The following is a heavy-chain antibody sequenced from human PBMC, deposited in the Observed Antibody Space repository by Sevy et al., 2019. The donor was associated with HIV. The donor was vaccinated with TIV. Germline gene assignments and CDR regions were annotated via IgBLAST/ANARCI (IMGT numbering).Heavy chain of an antibody. CDR2: INHSGST. CDR1: GGSFSGYY. Sequence: SETLSLTCAVYGGSFSGYYWSWIRQPPGKGLEWIGEINHSGSTNYNPSLKSRVTISVDTSKNQFSLKLSSVTAADTAVYYCAREDIVVVPAASRHYGMDVWGQGTTVTVSS. J-gene: IGHJ6*02. D-gene: IGHD2-2*01. V-gene: IGHV4-34*01. CDR3: AREDIVVVPAASRHYGMDV.